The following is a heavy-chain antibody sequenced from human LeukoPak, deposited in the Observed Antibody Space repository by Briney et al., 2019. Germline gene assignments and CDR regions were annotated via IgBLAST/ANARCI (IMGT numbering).Heavy chain of an antibody. CDR2: IYYSGST. Sequence: SETLSLTCTVSGGSISSGDYYWSWIRQPPGKGLEWIGYIYYSGSTYYNPSLKSRVTISVDTSKNQFSLKLSSVTAADTAVYYCASTERYSNYYYGMDVWGQGTTVTVSS. J-gene: IGHJ6*02. D-gene: IGHD6-13*01. V-gene: IGHV4-30-4*01. CDR3: ASTERYSNYYYGMDV. CDR1: GGSISSGDYY.